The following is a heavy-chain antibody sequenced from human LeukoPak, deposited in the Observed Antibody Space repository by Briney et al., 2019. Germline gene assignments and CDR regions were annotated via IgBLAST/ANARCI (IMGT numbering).Heavy chain of an antibody. Sequence: SVKVSCKASGGTFSSYAISWVRQAPGQGLEWMGRIIPILGIANYAQKFQGRVTITADKSTSTAYMELRSLRSDDTAVYYCATVRYFDPYYFDYWGQGTLVTVSS. V-gene: IGHV1-69*04. J-gene: IGHJ4*02. CDR1: GGTFSSYA. D-gene: IGHD3-9*01. CDR3: ATVRYFDPYYFDY. CDR2: IIPILGIA.